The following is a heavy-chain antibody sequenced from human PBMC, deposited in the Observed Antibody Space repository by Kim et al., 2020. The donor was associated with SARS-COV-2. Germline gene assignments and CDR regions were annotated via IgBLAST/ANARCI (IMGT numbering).Heavy chain of an antibody. CDR1: GFSFSSYA. Sequence: GGSLRLSCAASGFSFSSYAMSWVRQAPGKGLEWVSVFWVGGGSTYYADSVKGRFTISRVNSKNTLYLQMNSLTADDTAVYYCAQSSSVPAATYYFYCVGV. CDR3: AQSSSVPAATYYFYCVGV. V-gene: IGHV3-23*01. D-gene: IGHD2-2*01. CDR2: FWVGGGST. J-gene: IGHJ6*01.